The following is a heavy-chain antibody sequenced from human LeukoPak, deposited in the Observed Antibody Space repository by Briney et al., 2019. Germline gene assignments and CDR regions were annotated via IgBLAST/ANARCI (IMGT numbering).Heavy chain of an antibody. J-gene: IGHJ4*02. CDR3: VKDRSGTWDYFDY. D-gene: IGHD1-26*01. Sequence: GGSLRLSCAASGLIFSSYAMSWVRRAPGRGLEWVSSISGNGRNTDYADSVKGRFTISRDNSKSTLYLQINSLRAEDTALYYCVKDRSGTWDYFDYWGQGTLVTVSS. V-gene: IGHV3-23*01. CDR2: ISGNGRNT. CDR1: GLIFSSYA.